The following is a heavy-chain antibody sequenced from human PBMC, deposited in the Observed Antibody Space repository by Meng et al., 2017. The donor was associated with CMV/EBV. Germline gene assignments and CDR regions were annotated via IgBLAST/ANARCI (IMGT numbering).Heavy chain of an antibody. CDR2: IIPIFGTA. V-gene: IGHV1-69*01. D-gene: IGHD3-22*01. Sequence: QVQLVQSGAEVKKPGSSVKVSCKASGGTFSSYAISWVRQAPGQGLEWMGGIIPIFGTASYAQKFQGRVTITADESTSTAYMELSSLRSEDTAVYYCARGRIWNYYDSSGYNFDYWGQGTLVTVSS. CDR3: ARGRIWNYYDSSGYNFDY. J-gene: IGHJ4*02. CDR1: GGTFSSYA.